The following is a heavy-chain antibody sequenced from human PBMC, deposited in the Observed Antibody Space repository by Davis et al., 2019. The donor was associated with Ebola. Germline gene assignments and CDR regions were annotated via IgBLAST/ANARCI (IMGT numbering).Heavy chain of an antibody. CDR3: TTPDPLRFLEWLFPRYYYYYMDV. V-gene: IGHV3-15*01. D-gene: IGHD3-3*01. CDR1: GFTFSNAW. J-gene: IGHJ6*03. Sequence: GESLKISCAASGFTFSNAWMSWVRQAPGKGLEWVGRIKSKTDGGTTDYAAPVKGRFTISRDDSKNTLYLQMNSLKTEDTAVYYCTTPDPLRFLEWLFPRYYYYYMDVWGKGTTVTVSS. CDR2: IKSKTDGGTT.